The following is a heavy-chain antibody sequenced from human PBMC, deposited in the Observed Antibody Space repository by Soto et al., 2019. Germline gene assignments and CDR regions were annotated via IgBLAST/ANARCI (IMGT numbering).Heavy chain of an antibody. J-gene: IGHJ5*02. CDR1: AFSVSSNY. CDR2: VSDVERA. V-gene: IGHV3-53*01. CDR3: ARPHSAAFAWAAES. Sequence: EVRLVESGGGLIQPGGSLRLSCEVSAFSVSSNYMSWVRQAPGKGLEWVSVVSDVERANFADSMKGRFTVSRDISKNTVFLQMNSLRAEDTAVYYCARPHSAAFAWAAESWGQGTLVIVSS. D-gene: IGHD1-26*01.